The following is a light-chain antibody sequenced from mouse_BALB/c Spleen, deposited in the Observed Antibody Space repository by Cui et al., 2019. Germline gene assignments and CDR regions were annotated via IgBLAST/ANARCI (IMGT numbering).Light chain of an antibody. CDR3: QQYNSYPLT. CDR2: SAS. V-gene: IGKV6-15*01. Sequence: DIVMTQSQKFMSTSVGDRVSVTCKASQNVGTNVAWYQQKPGQSPKALIYSASYRYSGVPDRFTGSGSGTDFTLTISNVQSEDLAESFCQQYNSYPLTFGAGTKLELK. J-gene: IGKJ5*01. CDR1: QNVGTN.